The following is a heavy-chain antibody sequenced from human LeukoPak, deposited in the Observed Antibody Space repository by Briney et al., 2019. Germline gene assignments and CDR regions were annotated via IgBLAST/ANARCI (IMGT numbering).Heavy chain of an antibody. V-gene: IGHV3-23*01. D-gene: IGHD2-15*01. J-gene: IGHJ2*01. CDR1: GFTFSSYA. Sequence: GGSLRLSCAASGFTFSSYAISWVRQAPGKGLEWVSAISGSGGSTYYADSVKGRFTISRDNSKNTLYLQMNSLRAEDTAVYYCAKKVADIVVVVAAWYFDLWGRSTLVTVSS. CDR2: ISGSGGST. CDR3: AKKVADIVVVVAAWYFDL.